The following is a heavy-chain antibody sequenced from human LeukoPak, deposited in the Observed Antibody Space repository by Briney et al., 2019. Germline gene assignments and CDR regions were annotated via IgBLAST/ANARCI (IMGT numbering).Heavy chain of an antibody. CDR3: ARTTTAAMVTYNY. V-gene: IGHV5-51*01. J-gene: IGHJ4*02. Sequence: KVSCKASGYTFTSYWIGWVRQMPGKGLEWMGIIYPGDSDTRYSPSFQGQVTISADKSISTAYLQWSSLKASDTAMYYCARTTTAAMVTYNYWGQGTLVTVSS. CDR2: IYPGDSDT. CDR1: GYTFTSYW. D-gene: IGHD5-18*01.